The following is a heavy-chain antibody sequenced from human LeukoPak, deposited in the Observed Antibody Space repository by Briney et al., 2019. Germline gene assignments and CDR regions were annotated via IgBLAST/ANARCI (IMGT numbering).Heavy chain of an antibody. CDR3: ARVLRDPGIQLWVYYYYYGMDV. Sequence: ASVNVSCKASGYTFTIYDINWVRQATGQGLEWMGWMNPNSGNTGYAQKFQGRVTMTRNTSISTAYMELSSLRSEDTAVYYCARVLRDPGIQLWVYYYYYGMDVWGQGTTVTVSS. V-gene: IGHV1-8*01. CDR2: MNPNSGNT. D-gene: IGHD5-18*01. J-gene: IGHJ6*02. CDR1: GYTFTIYD.